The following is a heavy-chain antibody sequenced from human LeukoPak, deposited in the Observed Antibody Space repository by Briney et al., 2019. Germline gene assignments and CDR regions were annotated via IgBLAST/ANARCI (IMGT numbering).Heavy chain of an antibody. D-gene: IGHD1-26*01. CDR1: GYTFTGYY. CDR2: INPNSGGT. Sequence: ASVKVSCKASGYTFTGYYMHWVRQAPGQGLEWMGRINPNSGGTNYAQKFQGRVTMTRDTSISTAYMELSRLRSDDMAVYYCARAGGGVTFYYYYYMDVWGKGTTVTVSS. CDR3: ARAGGGVTFYYYYYMDV. V-gene: IGHV1-2*06. J-gene: IGHJ6*03.